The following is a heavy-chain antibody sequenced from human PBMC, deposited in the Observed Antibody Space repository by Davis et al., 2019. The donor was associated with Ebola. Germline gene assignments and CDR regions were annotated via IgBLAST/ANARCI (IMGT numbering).Heavy chain of an antibody. CDR3: GRETGSMYYYGMDV. J-gene: IGHJ6*02. V-gene: IGHV3-30*03. CDR2: ISYDGSNK. D-gene: IGHD1-1*01. Sequence: GESLKISCAASGFTFSSYGMHWVRQAPGKGLEWLAVISYDGSNKYYADSVKGRFTIYRDNSKNTLHLQMNSLRAEDTAVYYCGRETGSMYYYGMDVWGQGTTVTVSS. CDR1: GFTFSSYG.